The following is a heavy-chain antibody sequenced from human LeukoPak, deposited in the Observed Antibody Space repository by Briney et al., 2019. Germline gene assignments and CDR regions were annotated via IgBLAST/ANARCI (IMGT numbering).Heavy chain of an antibody. CDR1: GFTFSSYS. J-gene: IGHJ4*02. D-gene: IGHD5-18*01. V-gene: IGHV3-21*01. CDR2: ISSSSSYI. CDR3: ANGYSYGYYFDY. Sequence: GGSLRLSCAASGFTFSSYSMNWVRQAPGKGLEWVSSISSSSSYIYYADSVKGRFTISRDNAKNSLYLQTNSLRAEDTAVYYCANGYSYGYYFDYWGQGTLVSVSS.